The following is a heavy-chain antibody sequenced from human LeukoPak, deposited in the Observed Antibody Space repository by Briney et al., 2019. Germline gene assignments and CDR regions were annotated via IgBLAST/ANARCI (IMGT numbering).Heavy chain of an antibody. Sequence: GGSLRLSCAASGFTVSSNYMSWVRQAPGKGLEWVSVIYSGGSTYYADSVKGRFTISRDNSKNTLCLQMNSLRAEDTAVYYCAREVVRGVTKYYFDYWGQGTLVTVSS. CDR1: GFTVSSNY. D-gene: IGHD3-10*01. CDR2: IYSGGST. J-gene: IGHJ4*02. V-gene: IGHV3-53*01. CDR3: AREVVRGVTKYYFDY.